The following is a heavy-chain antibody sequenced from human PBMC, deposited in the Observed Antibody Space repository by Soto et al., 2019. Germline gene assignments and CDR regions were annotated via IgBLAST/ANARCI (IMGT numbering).Heavy chain of an antibody. Sequence: GESLKISCKGSGYSFTSYWIGWVRQMPGKGLEWMGIIYPGQSDTRYSPSFQGQVTISADKSISTAYLQWSSLKASDTAMYYCARVDFDWLLLSTFDYWGQGTLVTVSS. CDR1: GYSFTSYW. J-gene: IGHJ4*02. V-gene: IGHV5-51*01. D-gene: IGHD3-9*01. CDR2: IYPGQSDT. CDR3: ARVDFDWLLLSTFDY.